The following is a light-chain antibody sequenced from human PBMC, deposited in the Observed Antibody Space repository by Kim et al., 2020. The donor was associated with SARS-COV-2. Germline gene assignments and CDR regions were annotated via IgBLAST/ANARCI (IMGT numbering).Light chain of an antibody. V-gene: IGLV2-14*03. J-gene: IGLJ2*01. CDR3: TSYTGRNTFVI. CDR2: DVS. CDR1: SSDVGGYNH. Sequence: QSALTQPASVSGSPGQSITISCTGTSSDVGGYNHVSWYQHHPGIAPKLMIYDVSNRPSGVSIRFSGSKSGNTASLTISGLQAEDEADYYCTSYTGRNTFVIFDGGTQLTVL.